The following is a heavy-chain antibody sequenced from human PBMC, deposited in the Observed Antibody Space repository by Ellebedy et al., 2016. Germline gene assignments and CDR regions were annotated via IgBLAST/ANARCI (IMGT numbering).Heavy chain of an antibody. CDR2: ISSSSSYI. V-gene: IGHV3-21*01. D-gene: IGHD2-21*02. CDR3: AKECARGGDCLDY. J-gene: IGHJ4*02. Sequence: GESLKISCAASGFTFSSYSMNWVRQAPGKGPEWVSSISSSSSYIYYADSVKGRFTISRDNSRNALYLYMNSLRTEDTAVYYCAKECARGGDCLDYWGQGTLATVSS. CDR1: GFTFSSYS.